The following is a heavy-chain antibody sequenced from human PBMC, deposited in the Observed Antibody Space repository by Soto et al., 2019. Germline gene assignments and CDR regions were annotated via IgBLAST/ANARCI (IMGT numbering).Heavy chain of an antibody. CDR1: GFTFISYA. D-gene: IGHD3-3*01. Sequence: GGSLRLSCAGSGFTFISYAMSWVRQAPGKGLEWVSAISGSGGNTYYADSVKGRFTISRDNSKNTLFLQMNSLRAEDTAVYYCAKDTDGATYYDFWHYWGQGTLVTVSS. J-gene: IGHJ4*02. CDR2: ISGSGGNT. V-gene: IGHV3-23*01. CDR3: AKDTDGATYYDFWHY.